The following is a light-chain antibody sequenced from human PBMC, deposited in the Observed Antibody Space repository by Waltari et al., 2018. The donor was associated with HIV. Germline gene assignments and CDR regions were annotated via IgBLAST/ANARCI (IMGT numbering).Light chain of an antibody. CDR2: DAA. CDR3: QQYSNWLLT. Sequence: DIMMTQSPATLSVSPGERVTLSCRASQSVNNNLAWYQQKPGQAPRLLIYDAASRATGIPARFSGSGSGTEFTLTISSLQSEDFAVYFCQQYSNWLLTFGPGTKVDI. V-gene: IGKV3-15*01. CDR1: QSVNNN. J-gene: IGKJ3*01.